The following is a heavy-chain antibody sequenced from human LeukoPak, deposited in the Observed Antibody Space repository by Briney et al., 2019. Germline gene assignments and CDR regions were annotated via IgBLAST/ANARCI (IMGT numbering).Heavy chain of an antibody. CDR3: AKSSIAARAGNWFDP. Sequence: GGSLRLSCAASGFTFSSYGMHWVRQAPGKGLEWVAVISYNGSNKYYADSVKGRFTISRDNSKNTLYLQMNSLRAEDTAVYYCAKSSIAARAGNWFDPWGQGTLVTVSS. CDR2: ISYNGSNK. CDR1: GFTFSSYG. J-gene: IGHJ5*02. V-gene: IGHV3-30*18. D-gene: IGHD6-6*01.